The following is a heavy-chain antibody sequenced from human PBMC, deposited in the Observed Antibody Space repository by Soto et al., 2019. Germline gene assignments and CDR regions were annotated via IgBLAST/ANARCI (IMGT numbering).Heavy chain of an antibody. Sequence: PGESLKISCKGSGYSFTSYWISWVRQMPGKGLEWMGRIDPSDSYTNYSPSFQGHVTISADKSISTAYLQWSSLKASDTAMYYCAAPKQLSMGYYYGMDVWGQGTTVTV. D-gene: IGHD2-2*01. J-gene: IGHJ6*02. V-gene: IGHV5-10-1*01. CDR2: IDPSDSYT. CDR3: AAPKQLSMGYYYGMDV. CDR1: GYSFTSYW.